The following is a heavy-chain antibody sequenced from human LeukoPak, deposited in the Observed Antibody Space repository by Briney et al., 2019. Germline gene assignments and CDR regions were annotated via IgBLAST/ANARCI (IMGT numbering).Heavy chain of an antibody. CDR1: GGTFSSDT. J-gene: IGHJ4*02. V-gene: IGHV1-69*02. D-gene: IGHD6-19*01. Sequence: SVKVSCKXSGGTFSSDTISWVRQAPGQGLEWMGRIIPILGIANYAQKFQGRVTITADKSTSTAYMELSSLRSEDTAVYYCAIGVAGPPEYYFDYWGQGTLVTVSS. CDR3: AIGVAGPPEYYFDY. CDR2: IIPILGIA.